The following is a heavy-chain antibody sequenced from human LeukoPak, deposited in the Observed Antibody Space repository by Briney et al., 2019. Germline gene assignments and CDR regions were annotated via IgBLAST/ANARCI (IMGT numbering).Heavy chain of an antibody. V-gene: IGHV4-61*01. CDR2: IYYSGST. CDR3: ARDGVVPAAMDYYYYYGMDV. CDR1: GGSVSSGSYY. D-gene: IGHD2-2*01. J-gene: IGHJ6*04. Sequence: SETLSLTCTVSGGSVSSGSYYWSWIRQPPGKGLEWIGYIYYSGSTNYNPSLKSRVTISVDTSKNQFSLKLSSVTAADTAVYYCARDGVVPAAMDYYYYYGMDVWGKGTTVTVSS.